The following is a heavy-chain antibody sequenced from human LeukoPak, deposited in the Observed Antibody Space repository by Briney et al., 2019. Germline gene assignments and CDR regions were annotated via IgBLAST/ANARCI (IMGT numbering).Heavy chain of an antibody. V-gene: IGHV3-74*01. J-gene: IGHJ4*02. CDR2: INSDGSST. CDR1: GFTFSSYW. CDR3: ARDGAAAGTN. D-gene: IGHD6-13*01. Sequence: GGSLRLSCAASGFTFSSYWMRWVRQAPGKGLVWVSRINSDGSSTSYADSVKGRITISRDNAKNSLYLQVNSLRAEDTAVYYCARDGAAAGTNWGQGTLVTVSS.